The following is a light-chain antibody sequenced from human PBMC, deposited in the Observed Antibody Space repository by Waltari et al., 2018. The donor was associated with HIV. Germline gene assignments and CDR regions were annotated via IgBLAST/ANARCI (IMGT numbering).Light chain of an antibody. CDR1: SSDVGGYNY. V-gene: IGLV2-11*01. CDR3: CSYAGSYTFDV. CDR2: DVT. Sequence: QSALTQPRSVSGSPGQSVPISCTGTSSDVGGYNYVPWFQQHPGKAPKLMIYDVTKRPSGVPDRFSGSKSGNTASLTISGLQAEDEADYYCCSYAGSYTFDVFGTGTKVTVL. J-gene: IGLJ1*01.